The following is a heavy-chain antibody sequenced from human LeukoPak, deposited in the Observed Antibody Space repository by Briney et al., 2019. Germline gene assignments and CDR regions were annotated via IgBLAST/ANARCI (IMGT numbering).Heavy chain of an antibody. J-gene: IGHJ4*02. CDR3: ARAPETGTLPYYFDY. Sequence: SSQTLSLTCAVSGGSISSGGYSWSWIRQPPGKGLEWIGYIYHSGSTYYNPSLKSRVTISVDRSKNQFSLKLSSVTAADTAVYYCARAPETGTLPYYFDYWGQGTLVTVSS. D-gene: IGHD1-1*01. CDR1: GGSISSGGYS. V-gene: IGHV4-30-2*01. CDR2: IYHSGST.